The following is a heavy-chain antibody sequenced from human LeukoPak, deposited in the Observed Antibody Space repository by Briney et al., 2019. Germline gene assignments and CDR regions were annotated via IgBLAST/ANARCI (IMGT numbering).Heavy chain of an antibody. CDR2: ISYDGSNK. J-gene: IGHJ5*02. V-gene: IGHV3-30-3*01. CDR3: ARGQWFGES. D-gene: IGHD3-10*01. Sequence: PGRSLRLSCAASGLTFSSYAMHWVRQAPGKGLGWVAVISYDGSNKYYADSVKGRFTISRDNSKNTLYLQMNSLRAEDTAVYYCARGQWFGESWGQGTLVTVSS. CDR1: GLTFSSYA.